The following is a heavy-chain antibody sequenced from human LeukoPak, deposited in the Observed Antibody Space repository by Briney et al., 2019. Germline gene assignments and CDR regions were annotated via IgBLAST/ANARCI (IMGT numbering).Heavy chain of an antibody. V-gene: IGHV1-46*01. CDR1: GYTFTGYY. CDR3: ARGGSMVRGVSWDWFDP. J-gene: IGHJ5*02. CDR2: INPSGGST. D-gene: IGHD3-10*01. Sequence: ASVKVSCKASGYTFTGYYMHWVRQAPGQGLEWMGIINPSGGSTSYAQKFQGRVTMTRDMSTSTIYMELSSLRSEDTAVYYCARGGSMVRGVSWDWFDPWGQGTLVTVSS.